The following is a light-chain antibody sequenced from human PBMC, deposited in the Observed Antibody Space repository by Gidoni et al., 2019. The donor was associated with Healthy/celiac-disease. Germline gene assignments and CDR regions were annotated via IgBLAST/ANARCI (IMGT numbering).Light chain of an antibody. J-gene: IGKJ4*02. Sequence: AIQWPQSPSSLSAPVGDPVTITCRASQGISSSLAWYQQKPGKAPTLLIYAASSLESGVPSRFSGSGSGTDFTLTISSLQPEDFATYYCQQSNNYARTFGRXTKVEIK. CDR2: AAS. V-gene: IGKV1D-13*01. CDR1: QGISSS. CDR3: QQSNNYART.